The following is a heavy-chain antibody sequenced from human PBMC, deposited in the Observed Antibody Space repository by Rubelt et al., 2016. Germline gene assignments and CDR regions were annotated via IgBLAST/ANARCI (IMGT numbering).Heavy chain of an antibody. Sequence: LEWMGGIILLLGSTNYAQKFQGRVTITADESTSTAYMELRSLRSEDTAVYYCARDFLLRSYGDFAPVVSWGQGTLVTVSS. CDR3: ARDFLLRSYGDFAPVVS. V-gene: IGHV1-69*01. D-gene: IGHD4-17*01. J-gene: IGHJ5*02. CDR2: IILLLGST.